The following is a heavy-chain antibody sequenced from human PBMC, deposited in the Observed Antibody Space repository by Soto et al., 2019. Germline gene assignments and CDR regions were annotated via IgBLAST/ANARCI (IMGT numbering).Heavy chain of an antibody. J-gene: IGHJ4*02. CDR1: GFTFSSHS. CDR3: AREVVTTEWYFDN. Sequence: QVQLMESGGGVVQLGGSLRLSFVTSGFTFSSHSMHWFRQAPGKGLEWVAVTSANDGTKFYTDSVKGRFTVSRDNSKNTLYLQMNSLRVEDTAVYYCAREVVTTEWYFDNWGQGILVIVSS. D-gene: IGHD1-1*01. V-gene: IGHV3-30-3*01. CDR2: TSANDGTK.